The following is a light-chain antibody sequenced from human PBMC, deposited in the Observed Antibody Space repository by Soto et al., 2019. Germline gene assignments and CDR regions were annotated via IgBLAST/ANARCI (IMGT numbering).Light chain of an antibody. J-gene: IGKJ1*01. CDR1: QSVSSY. V-gene: IGKV3-11*01. CDR3: QQRSNWPLTWS. CDR2: DAS. Sequence: EIVLTQSPATLSLSPGERATLSCRASQSVSSYLAWYQQKPGQAPRLLIYDASNRATGIPARFSGSGSGTDFTLTISSLAPEDFAVYYCQQRSNWPLTWSVGQGTKVEIK.